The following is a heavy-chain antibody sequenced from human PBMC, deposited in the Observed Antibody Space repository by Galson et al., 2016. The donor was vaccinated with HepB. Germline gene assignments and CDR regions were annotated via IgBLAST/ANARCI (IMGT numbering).Heavy chain of an antibody. J-gene: IGHJ4*02. CDR3: AREARGAHYYESFGFYVPYYFDN. CDR2: IILILGVA. D-gene: IGHD3-3*01. CDR1: GGAFSGYS. Sequence: SVKVSCKASGGAFSGYSISWVRQAPGQGLEWVGRIILILGVANYAPKFQGKVTITAEKSTNTAYMEMTRLTSEDTAVYYCAREARGAHYYESFGFYVPYYFDNWGQGTLVTVSS. V-gene: IGHV1-69*04.